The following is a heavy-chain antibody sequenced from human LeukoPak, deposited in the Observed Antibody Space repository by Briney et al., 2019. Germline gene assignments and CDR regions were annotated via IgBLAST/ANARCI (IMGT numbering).Heavy chain of an antibody. J-gene: IGHJ4*02. Sequence: AGSLRLSCAASGFSFSRYWMHWVRQAPGMGLVWVSRIDSDGVSTGYADSVKGRFTISRDNARNTLSLQMNSLRAEDTAVYYCVRDRASHFDHGGQGALVPVSS. CDR2: IDSDGVST. CDR3: VRDRASHFDH. CDR1: GFSFSRYW. V-gene: IGHV3-74*01. D-gene: IGHD3-10*01.